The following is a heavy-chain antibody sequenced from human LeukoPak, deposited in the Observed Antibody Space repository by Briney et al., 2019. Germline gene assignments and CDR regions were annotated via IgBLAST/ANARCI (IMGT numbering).Heavy chain of an antibody. V-gene: IGHV1-2*02. Sequence: ASVKVSCKASGYTFTSYGINWVRQAPGQGLEWMGWINPNSGGTNYAQKFQGRVTMTRDTSISTAYMELSRLRSDDTAVYYCASSISREGATDYWGQGTLVTVSS. CDR2: INPNSGGT. J-gene: IGHJ4*02. CDR3: ASSISREGATDY. D-gene: IGHD1-26*01. CDR1: GYTFTSYG.